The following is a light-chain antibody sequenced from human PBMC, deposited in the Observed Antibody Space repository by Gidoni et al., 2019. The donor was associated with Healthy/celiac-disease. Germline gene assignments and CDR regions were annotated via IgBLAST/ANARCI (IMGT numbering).Light chain of an antibody. V-gene: IGKV2-28*01. CDR2: LGS. J-gene: IGKJ4*01. CDR3: KQNRRAQLT. CDR1: QSLFHTNGYNY. Sequence: VMTQSPLSLSVTPGVSASISCRSSQSLFHTNGYNYLAWYLQKPGQSPQLLIYLGSHRATGVPDRFSGSGSGTEFTLTISRVEAEDVGVYFCKQNRRAQLTFGGGTKVE.